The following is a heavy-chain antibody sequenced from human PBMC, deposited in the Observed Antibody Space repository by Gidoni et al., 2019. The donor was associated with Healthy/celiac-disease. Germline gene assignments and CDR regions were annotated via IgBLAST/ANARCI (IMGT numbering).Heavy chain of an antibody. Sequence: EVQLLESGGGLVQPGGSLRLSCAASGLTFSSYAMSWVRQAPGKGLEWVSAISGSGGSTYYADSVKGRFTISRDNSKNTLYLQMNSLRAEDTAVYYCAISPVWSGYYDAFDIWGQGTMVTVSS. CDR1: GLTFSSYA. J-gene: IGHJ3*02. D-gene: IGHD3-3*01. CDR2: ISGSGGST. CDR3: AISPVWSGYYDAFDI. V-gene: IGHV3-23*01.